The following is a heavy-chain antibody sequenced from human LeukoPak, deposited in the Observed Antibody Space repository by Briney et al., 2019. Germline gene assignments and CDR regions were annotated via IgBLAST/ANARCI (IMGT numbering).Heavy chain of an antibody. CDR2: ISGSGGST. CDR3: CRRPPPPTEAAGILAPQVSGLNDY. D-gene: IGHD6-19*01. V-gene: IGHV3-23*01. CDR1: GFTFSSYA. J-gene: IGHJ4*02. Sequence: GGSLRLSCAASGFTFSSYAMSWVRQAPGKGLEWVSAISGSGGSTYYADSVKGRFTISRDNSKNTLYLQMNSLRAEDTAVYYCCRRPPPPTEAAGILAPQVSGLNDYWGQGTLVIVSS.